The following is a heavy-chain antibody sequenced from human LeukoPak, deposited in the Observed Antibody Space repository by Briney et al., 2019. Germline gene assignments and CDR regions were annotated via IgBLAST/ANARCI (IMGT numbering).Heavy chain of an antibody. Sequence: SETLSLTCTVSGGSISSYYCSWIRQPAGKGLEWIGRIYTSGSTNYNPSLKSRVTMSVDTSKNQFSLKLSSVTAADTAVYYCTGGLLYSVEYFQHWGQGTLVTVSS. D-gene: IGHD2-2*02. V-gene: IGHV4-4*07. J-gene: IGHJ1*01. CDR1: GGSISSYY. CDR3: TGGLLYSVEYFQH. CDR2: IYTSGST.